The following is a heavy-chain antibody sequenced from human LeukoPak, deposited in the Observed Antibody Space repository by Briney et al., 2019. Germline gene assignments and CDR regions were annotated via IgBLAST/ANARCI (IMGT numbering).Heavy chain of an antibody. CDR3: ARQKARGSIAVAGRPFDY. Sequence: SETLSLTCAVYGGSFSGYYWSWIRQPPGKGLEWIGEINHSGSTNYNPSLKSRVTISVDTSKNQSSLKLSSVTAADTAVYYCARQKARGSIAVAGRPFDYWGQGTLVTVSS. V-gene: IGHV4-34*01. D-gene: IGHD6-19*01. CDR2: INHSGST. CDR1: GGSFSGYY. J-gene: IGHJ4*02.